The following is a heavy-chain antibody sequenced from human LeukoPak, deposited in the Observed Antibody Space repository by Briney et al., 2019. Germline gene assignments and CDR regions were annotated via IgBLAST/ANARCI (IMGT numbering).Heavy chain of an antibody. CDR1: GFTFTYYG. J-gene: IGHJ6*04. CDR2: VRSDGSDK. V-gene: IGHV3-30*02. Sequence: GGSLRLSCGASGFTFTYYGMHWVRQAPGKGLEWVTFVRSDGSDKYYADSVKGRFTFSRDNAKNSLYLQMNSLRAEDTAVYYCAELGITMIGGVWGKGTTVTISS. D-gene: IGHD3-10*02. CDR3: AELGITMIGGV.